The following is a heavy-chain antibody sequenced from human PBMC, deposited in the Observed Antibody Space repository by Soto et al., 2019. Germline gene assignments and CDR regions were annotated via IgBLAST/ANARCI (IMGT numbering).Heavy chain of an antibody. D-gene: IGHD2-15*01. CDR3: ERAVLIRDILVVADATRTYYYSGLDV. J-gene: IGHJ6*02. V-gene: IGHV5-10-1*01. CDR1: VYSFTSYW. Sequence: PGESLKISCKGSVYSFTSYWNSWVRQMPGKGLEWMGGMDPSDSYTNYSPSIQGHVTISADKYISTAYLQPNSLKASDPARYYCERAVLIRDILVVADATRTYYYSGLDVWRPGTTVTVCS. CDR2: MDPSDSYT.